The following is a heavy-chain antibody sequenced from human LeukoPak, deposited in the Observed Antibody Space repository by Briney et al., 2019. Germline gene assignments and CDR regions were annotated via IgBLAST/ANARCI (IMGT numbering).Heavy chain of an antibody. D-gene: IGHD1-14*01. Sequence: KTGESLKISCKGSGYRFTNYWIAWVRQMPGKGLEWMGIIYPGDSDTRYSPSFQGQVTISADKSINTAYLQWSSLTASDTAMYYCASQITGDRGGDFDYWGQGTLVTVSS. CDR2: IYPGDSDT. V-gene: IGHV5-51*01. CDR3: ASQITGDRGGDFDY. J-gene: IGHJ4*02. CDR1: GYRFTNYW.